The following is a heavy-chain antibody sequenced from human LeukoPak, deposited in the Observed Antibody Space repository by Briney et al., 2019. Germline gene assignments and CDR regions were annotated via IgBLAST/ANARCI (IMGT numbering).Heavy chain of an antibody. CDR2: ISVYNDNT. V-gene: IGHV1-18*01. J-gene: IGHJ6*03. Sequence: ASVKVSCKASSFIFNNYGISWVRQAPGQGLEWMGWISVYNDNTKYSQNLQGRVTLTTDKSTNTAYMELRSLRSDDTAIYYCARAVSGGSSFFYMDVWGKGTTVTISS. CDR1: SFIFNNYG. CDR3: ARAVSGGSSFFYMDV. D-gene: IGHD2-15*01.